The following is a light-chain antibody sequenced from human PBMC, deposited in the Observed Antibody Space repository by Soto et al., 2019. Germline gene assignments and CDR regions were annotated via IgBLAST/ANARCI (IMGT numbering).Light chain of an antibody. CDR3: QQRNNWPRT. J-gene: IGKJ1*01. CDR2: DAS. Sequence: EIVLTQSPATLSLSPGERATLSCRASQSINTDLSWYQQKPGQAPRLLIYDASNRDIGIPGRFSGSGSGTDFPLTISSLEPEDFAVYYCQQRNNWPRTFGQGTKMEI. V-gene: IGKV3-11*01. CDR1: QSINTD.